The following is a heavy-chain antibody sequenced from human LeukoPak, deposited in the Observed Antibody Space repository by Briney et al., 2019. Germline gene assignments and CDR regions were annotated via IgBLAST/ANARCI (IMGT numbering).Heavy chain of an antibody. J-gene: IGHJ4*02. CDR2: IYSGGST. CDR3: ARAGLFDYYGSGSYYSAYFDY. Sequence: GGSLRLSCAASGFTVSSNYMSWVRQAPGKGLEWVSVIYSGGSTYYADSVKGRFTISRHNSKNTLYLQMNSLRAEDTAVYYCARAGLFDYYGSGSYYSAYFDYWGQGTLVTVSS. CDR1: GFTVSSNY. D-gene: IGHD3-10*01. V-gene: IGHV3-53*04.